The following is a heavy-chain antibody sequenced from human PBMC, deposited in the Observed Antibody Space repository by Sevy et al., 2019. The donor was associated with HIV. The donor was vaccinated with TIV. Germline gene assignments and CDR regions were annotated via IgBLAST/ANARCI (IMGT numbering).Heavy chain of an antibody. CDR1: GYNFPSYW. J-gene: IGHJ4*02. CDR2: IYPGDSDT. D-gene: IGHD3-22*01. CDR3: ARQRDYYDSSGYTISEIDY. Sequence: GESLKISCKGSGYNFPSYWIGWMRQMPGKGLEWMGIIYPGDSDTRYSPSFQGQVTISADKSISTAYLQWSSLKASDTAMYYCARQRDYYDSSGYTISEIDYWGQGTLVTVSS. V-gene: IGHV5-51*01.